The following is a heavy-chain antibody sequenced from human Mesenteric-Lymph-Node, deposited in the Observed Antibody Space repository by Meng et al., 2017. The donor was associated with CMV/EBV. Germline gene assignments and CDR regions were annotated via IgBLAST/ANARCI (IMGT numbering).Heavy chain of an antibody. Sequence: SETLSLTCTVSGDFIGAYYWTWIRLPPGKGLEWIGYTYHTGSTYLSPSLKSRATMSVDTSKNQMSLKLDSVTVLDTAVYFCARSVLPTAPDAFDIWGQGTLVTVSS. V-gene: IGHV4-59*01. CDR1: GDFIGAYY. J-gene: IGHJ3*02. CDR3: ARSVLPTAPDAFDI. D-gene: IGHD2-2*01. CDR2: TYHTGST.